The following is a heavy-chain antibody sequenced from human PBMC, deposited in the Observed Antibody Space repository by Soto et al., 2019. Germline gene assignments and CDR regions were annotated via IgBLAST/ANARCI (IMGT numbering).Heavy chain of an antibody. V-gene: IGHV3-7*01. CDR2: IKQDGSEK. J-gene: IGHJ3*02. CDR3: ARVGASMYSSGLEAFDI. Sequence: EVQLVESGGGLVQPGGSLGLSCAASGFTFSSYWMSWVRQAPGKGLEWVANIKQDGSEKYYVDSVKGRFTISRDNAKNSLYLQMNSLRAEDTAVYYCARVGASMYSSGLEAFDIWGQGTMVTVSS. D-gene: IGHD6-19*01. CDR1: GFTFSSYW.